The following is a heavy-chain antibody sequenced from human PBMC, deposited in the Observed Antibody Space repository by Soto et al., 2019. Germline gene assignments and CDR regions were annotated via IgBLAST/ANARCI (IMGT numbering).Heavy chain of an antibody. V-gene: IGHV3-53*01. J-gene: IGHJ6*02. CDR3: ARDGTSWGLYQPPPGGTDV. D-gene: IGHD1-1*01. CDR2: IYSGGST. CDR1: GFTVSSNY. Sequence: GGSLRLSCAASGFTVSSNYMSWVRQAPGKGLEWVSVIYSGGSTYYADSVKGRFTISRDNSKNTLYLQMNSLRAEDTAVYYCARDGTSWGLYQPPPGGTDVWGQGTTVTVSS.